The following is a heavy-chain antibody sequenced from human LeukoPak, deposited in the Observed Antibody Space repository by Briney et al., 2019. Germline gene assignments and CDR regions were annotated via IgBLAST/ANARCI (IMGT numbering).Heavy chain of an antibody. CDR1: GGSISSYY. CDR2: IYYSGST. V-gene: IGHV4-59*01. CDR3: ARATSPWDGGAFDI. J-gene: IGHJ3*02. D-gene: IGHD3-16*01. Sequence: PSETLSLTCTVSGGSISSYYWSWIRQPPGKGLEWIGYIYYSGSTNYNPSLKSRVTISVDTSKNQFSLKLSSVTAADTAVYYCARATSPWDGGAFDIWGQGTMVTVSS.